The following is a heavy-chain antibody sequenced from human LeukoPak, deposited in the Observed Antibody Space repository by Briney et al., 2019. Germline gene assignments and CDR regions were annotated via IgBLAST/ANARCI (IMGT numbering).Heavy chain of an antibody. CDR2: ISGSGGST. V-gene: IGHV3-23*01. CDR3: AKGRIVGASCLEC. CDR1: GFTFSDYA. J-gene: IGHJ4*02. Sequence: GGSLRLSCAVSGFTFSDYALNWVRQAPGKGLEWVSVISGSGGSTYYADSVKGRFTISRDNSKNTVYLEMNSLRAEDTAVYYCAKGRIVGASCLECWGQGTLVTVSS. D-gene: IGHD1-26*01.